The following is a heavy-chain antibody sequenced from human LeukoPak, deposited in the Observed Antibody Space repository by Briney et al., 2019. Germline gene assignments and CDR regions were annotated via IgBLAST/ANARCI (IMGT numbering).Heavy chain of an antibody. Sequence: TETLSLTRTVSGGSIGSYYWSWIRQPPGKGLEWIGYIYNSGSTNYSPSLKSRVTISVDTPKNQFSLKLSSVTAADTAVYYCARPSRDGYRYTFDYWGQGILVTVSS. CDR1: GGSIGSYY. V-gene: IGHV4-59*01. CDR3: ARPSRDGYRYTFDY. CDR2: IYNSGST. D-gene: IGHD5-24*01. J-gene: IGHJ4*02.